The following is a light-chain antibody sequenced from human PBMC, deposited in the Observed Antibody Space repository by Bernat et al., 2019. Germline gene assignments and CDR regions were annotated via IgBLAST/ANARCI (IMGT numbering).Light chain of an antibody. CDR2: AAS. J-gene: IGKJ1*01. CDR3: QQSYSTPRP. Sequence: DIQMTQSPSSLSASVGDRVTITCRASQSISSYLNWYQQKPGKAPKLLIYAASSLQSGVPSRVSGSGSGTDFTLTISSLQPEDFATYYCQQSYSTPRPFGQGTKVVIK. CDR1: QSISSY. V-gene: IGKV1-39*01.